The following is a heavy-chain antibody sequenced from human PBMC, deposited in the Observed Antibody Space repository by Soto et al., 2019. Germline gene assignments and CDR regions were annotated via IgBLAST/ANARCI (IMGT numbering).Heavy chain of an antibody. CDR2: INTYNGNT. Sequence: QVQLVQSGAEVKKPGASVKVSCKSSGYTFANYGVSWVRQAPGQGLEWMGWINTYNGNTNYAQKHQGRVTMTTDTSTSTAYIELRSMRSDDTAVYYCAKVQEKWSKFFDYWGQGPLVTVSA. V-gene: IGHV1-18*01. CDR3: AKVQEKWSKFFDY. CDR1: GYTFANYG. D-gene: IGHD2-15*01. J-gene: IGHJ4*02.